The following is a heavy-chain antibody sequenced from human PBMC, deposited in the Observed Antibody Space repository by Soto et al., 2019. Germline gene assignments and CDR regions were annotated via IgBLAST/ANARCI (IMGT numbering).Heavy chain of an antibody. CDR3: ARFMGDSSSWWYYYYGMDV. Sequence: SETLSLTCTVSGGSISSSSYYWGWIRQPPGKGLEWIGSIYYSGRTYYNPSLKSRVTISVDTSKNQFSLKLSSVTAADTAVYYCARFMGDSSSWWYYYYGMDVWGQGTTVTVSS. D-gene: IGHD6-13*01. J-gene: IGHJ6*02. CDR1: GGSISSSSYY. V-gene: IGHV4-39*01. CDR2: IYYSGRT.